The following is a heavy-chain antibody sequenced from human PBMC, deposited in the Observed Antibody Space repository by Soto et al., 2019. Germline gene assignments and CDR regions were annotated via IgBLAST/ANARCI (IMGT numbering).Heavy chain of an antibody. CDR2: ISAYNGNT. J-gene: IGHJ6*04. CDR3: ARPGTVIPPPDYYAMDV. V-gene: IGHV1-18*01. D-gene: IGHD4-4*01. Sequence: ASVKVSCKASGYTFTSYGISWVRQAPGQGLEWMGWISAYNGNTNYAQKLQGRVTMTTDTSTSTAYMELRSLRYDDTAVYYCARPGTVIPPPDYYAMDVWAKGTTVTVST. CDR1: GYTFTSYG.